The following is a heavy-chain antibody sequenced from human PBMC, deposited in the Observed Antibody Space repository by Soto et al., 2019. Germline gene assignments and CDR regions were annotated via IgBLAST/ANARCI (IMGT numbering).Heavy chain of an antibody. J-gene: IGHJ4*02. Sequence: SETLSLTCTVSGCSISSSSYYWGWIRQPPGKGLEWMGSIYYSGSTYYNPSLKSRVTISVDTSKNQFSLKLSSVTAADTAVYYCARLGWSVFYFDYWGQGTLVTVSS. D-gene: IGHD2-2*03. CDR3: ARLGWSVFYFDY. CDR2: IYYSGST. V-gene: IGHV4-39*01. CDR1: GCSISSSSYY.